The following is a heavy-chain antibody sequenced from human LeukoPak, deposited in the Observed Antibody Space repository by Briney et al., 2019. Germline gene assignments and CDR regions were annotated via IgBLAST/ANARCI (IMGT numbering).Heavy chain of an antibody. Sequence: LSGGSLRLSCAASGFTFSEYWMHWVRQAPGKGLVWVSRMNSDGSSRTYADSVKGRFTISRDNAKSTLYLQMNSLTAEDMAVYYCARVRSDYYDSSVVYWGQGTLVTVSS. CDR1: GFTFSEYW. CDR2: MNSDGSSR. J-gene: IGHJ4*02. CDR3: ARVRSDYYDSSVVY. D-gene: IGHD3-22*01. V-gene: IGHV3-74*01.